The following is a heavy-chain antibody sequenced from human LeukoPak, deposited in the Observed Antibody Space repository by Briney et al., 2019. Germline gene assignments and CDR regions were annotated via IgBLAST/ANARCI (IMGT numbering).Heavy chain of an antibody. V-gene: IGHV1-2*02. J-gene: IGHJ2*01. CDR2: INPNGGGT. CDR3: ARDRSRYFDL. Sequence: GPSVDVSCKASGYTFSGFYMHWVRQAPGQGLEWMGWINPNGGGTDYAQKFQGRVTMTRDTSITTVYMELNRLTYDDTAVYYGARDRSRYFDLWGRGTLVTVSS. CDR1: GYTFSGFY.